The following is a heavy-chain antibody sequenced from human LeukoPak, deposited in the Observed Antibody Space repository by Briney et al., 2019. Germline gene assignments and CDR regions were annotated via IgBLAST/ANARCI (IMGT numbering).Heavy chain of an antibody. CDR1: GFTFSSYS. V-gene: IGHV3-21*01. CDR3: ARQHCSGGSCYSSFDY. Sequence: GGSLRLSCAASGFTFSSYSMNWVRQAPGKGLEWVSSISSSSSYIYYADSVKGRFTISRDNAKNTLYLQMNSLRAEDTAVYYCARQHCSGGSCYSSFDYWGQGTLVTVSS. J-gene: IGHJ4*02. CDR2: ISSSSSYI. D-gene: IGHD2-15*01.